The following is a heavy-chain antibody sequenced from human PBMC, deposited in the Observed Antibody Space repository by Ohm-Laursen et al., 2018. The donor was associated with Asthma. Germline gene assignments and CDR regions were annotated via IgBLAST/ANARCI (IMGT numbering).Heavy chain of an antibody. J-gene: IGHJ6*02. CDR1: GGSISSYY. CDR3: ARVITMVRGVYYYGMDV. Sequence: SDTLSLTCTVSGGSISSYYWSWIRQPPGKGLEWIGHIYYSGSTTYNPSLKSRVTISVDTSKKQFSLKLSSVTAADTAVYYCARVITMVRGVYYYGMDVWGQGTTVTVSS. D-gene: IGHD3-10*01. V-gene: IGHV4-59*07. CDR2: IYYSGST.